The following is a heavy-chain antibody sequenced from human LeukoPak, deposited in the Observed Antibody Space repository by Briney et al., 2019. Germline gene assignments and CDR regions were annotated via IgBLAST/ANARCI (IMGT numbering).Heavy chain of an antibody. D-gene: IGHD5-24*01. V-gene: IGHV4-39*07. J-gene: IGHJ4*02. CDR2: IYYSGST. CDR3: AREIDGYSFDY. CDR1: GFTFSSYS. Sequence: PGGSLRLSCAASGFTFSSYSMNWVRQAPGKGLEWIGSIYYSGSTYYNPSLKSRVTISVDTSKNQFSLKLSSVTAADTAVYYCAREIDGYSFDYWGQGTLVTVSS.